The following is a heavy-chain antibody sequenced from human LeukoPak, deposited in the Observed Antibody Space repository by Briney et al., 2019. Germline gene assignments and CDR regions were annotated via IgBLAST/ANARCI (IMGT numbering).Heavy chain of an antibody. CDR1: GGSISSYY. J-gene: IGHJ3*02. CDR3: ARDDTMVRSHAFDI. CDR2: IYTSGST. Sequence: KPSETLSLTCTVSGGSISSYYWSWIRQPAGKGLEWIGRIYTSGSTNYNPSLKSRVTMSVDTSKNQFSLKLSSVTAADTAVYYCARDDTMVRSHAFDIWGQGTMVTVSS. V-gene: IGHV4-4*07. D-gene: IGHD3-10*01.